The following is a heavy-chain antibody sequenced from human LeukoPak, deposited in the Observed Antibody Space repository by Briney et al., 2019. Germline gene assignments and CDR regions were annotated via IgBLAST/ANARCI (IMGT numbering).Heavy chain of an antibody. Sequence: SETLSLTCTVSVGSISSYYWSWIRQPPGKGLEWIGYIYYSGSTNYNPSLKSRVTISVDTSKNQFSLKLSSVTAADTAVYYCASRMVQGVIVDYYYYMDVWGKGTTVTVSS. CDR1: VGSISSYY. CDR3: ASRMVQGVIVDYYYYMDV. CDR2: IYYSGST. D-gene: IGHD3-10*01. V-gene: IGHV4-59*01. J-gene: IGHJ6*03.